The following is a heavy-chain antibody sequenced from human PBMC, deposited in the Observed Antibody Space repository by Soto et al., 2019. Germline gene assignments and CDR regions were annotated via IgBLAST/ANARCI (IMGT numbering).Heavy chain of an antibody. CDR2: ISAYNGNT. J-gene: IGHJ6*02. V-gene: IGHV1-18*01. D-gene: IGHD3-22*01. CDR3: ARRYSSYYDSSGSLYYYYGMDV. CDR1: GYTFTSYG. Sequence: ASVKVSCKASGYTFTSYGISWLRQAPGQGLEWMGWISAYNGNTNYAQKLQGRVTMTTDTSTSTAYMELRSLRSDDTAVYYCARRYSSYYDSSGSLYYYYGMDVWGQGTTVTVSS.